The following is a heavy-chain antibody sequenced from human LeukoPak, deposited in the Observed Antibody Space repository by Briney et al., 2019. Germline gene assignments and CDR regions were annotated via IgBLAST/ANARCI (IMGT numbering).Heavy chain of an antibody. V-gene: IGHV1-18*01. CDR1: GYTFTSYG. J-gene: IGHJ4*02. CDR2: ISAYNGNT. CDR3: ARDYVDFWSEFGHHFDY. D-gene: IGHD3-3*01. Sequence: ASVKVSCKASGYTFTSYGISWVRQAPGQGLEWMGWISAYNGNTNYAQKRQGRVTMTTDTSTSTAYMELRSLRSDDTAVYYCARDYVDFWSEFGHHFDYWGQGTLVTVSS.